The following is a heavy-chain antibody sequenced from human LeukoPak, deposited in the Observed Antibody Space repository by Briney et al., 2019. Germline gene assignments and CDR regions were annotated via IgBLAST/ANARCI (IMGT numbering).Heavy chain of an antibody. Sequence: SETLSLTCTVSGGSISSGGYYWSWIRQHPGKGLEWIGYIYYSGSTCYNPSLKSRVTISVDTSKNQFSLKLSSVTAADTAVYYCARAQIIQLWLGIVVITLFDYWGQGTLVTVSS. D-gene: IGHD5-18*01. CDR3: ARAQIIQLWLGIVVITLFDY. V-gene: IGHV4-31*03. CDR2: IYYSGST. J-gene: IGHJ4*02. CDR1: GGSISSGGYY.